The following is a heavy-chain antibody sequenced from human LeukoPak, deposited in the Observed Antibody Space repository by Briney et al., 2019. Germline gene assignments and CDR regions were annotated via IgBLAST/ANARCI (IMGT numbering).Heavy chain of an antibody. CDR1: GGSIRSGGNY. V-gene: IGHV4-31*03. Sequence: SQTLSLTCTVSGGSIRSGGNYWRWIRQHPGTGLEWIGYIYYDGSADYDPSLKSRVTISVDTSQNQFSLELRSVTAADTAMYYCALYTSGYFDPWGQGTLVAVSS. D-gene: IGHD3-22*01. CDR2: IYYDGSA. J-gene: IGHJ5*02. CDR3: ALYTSGYFDP.